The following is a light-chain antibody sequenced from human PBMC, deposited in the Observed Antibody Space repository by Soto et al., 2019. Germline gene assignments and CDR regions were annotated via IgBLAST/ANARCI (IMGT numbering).Light chain of an antibody. J-gene: IGLJ1*01. CDR2: EVS. CDR3: SSYAGSNNYV. Sequence: QSALTQPPSASGSPGQPVTITCSETSSDVGGYNYVSWYQQHPGKAPKLMIYEVSKRPSGVPDRFSGSKSGNTASLTVSGLQAEDEADYYCSSYAGSNNYVFGTGTKVTVL. CDR1: SSDVGGYNY. V-gene: IGLV2-8*01.